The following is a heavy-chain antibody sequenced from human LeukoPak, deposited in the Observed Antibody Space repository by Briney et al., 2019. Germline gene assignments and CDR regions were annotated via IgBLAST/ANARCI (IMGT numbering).Heavy chain of an antibody. D-gene: IGHD4-23*01. CDR2: MRYDGTNK. V-gene: IGHV3-30*02. J-gene: IGHJ4*02. CDR1: GFTFSTYG. CDR3: ARPLDYGGNPSPAS. Sequence: GGSLRLSCATSGFTFSTYGVHWVRQAPGKGLEWVAFMRYDGTNKYYTDSVKGRFTISRDNSKNTLYLQMNSLRAEDTAVYYCARPLDYGGNPSPASWGQGTLVTVSS.